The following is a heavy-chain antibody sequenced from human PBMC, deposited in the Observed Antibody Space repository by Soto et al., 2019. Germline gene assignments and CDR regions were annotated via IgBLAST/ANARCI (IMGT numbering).Heavy chain of an antibody. V-gene: IGHV3-33*01. CDR2: IWYDGSNK. J-gene: IGHJ4*02. CDR3: AREGTNYGDYFYDY. CDR1: GFTFSSYG. D-gene: IGHD4-17*01. Sequence: QVQLVESGGGVVQPGRSLRLSCAASGFTFSSYGMHWVRQAPGKGLEWVAVIWYDGSNKYYADSVKGRFTISRDNSKNTLYLQMNSLRAEDTAVYYCAREGTNYGDYFYDYWGQGTLVTVSS.